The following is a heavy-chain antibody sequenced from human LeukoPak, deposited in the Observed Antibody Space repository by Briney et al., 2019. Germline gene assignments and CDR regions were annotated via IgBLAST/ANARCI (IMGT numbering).Heavy chain of an antibody. Sequence: SQTLSLTCTVSGGSISSGGYYWSWIRQHPGKGLEWIGYIYYSGGTYYNPSLKSPVTISVDTSKNQFSLNLSSVTAADTAVYYCARHGSGPVGATNYWGQGTLVTVSS. V-gene: IGHV4-31*01. D-gene: IGHD1-26*01. CDR3: ARHGSGPVGATNY. CDR2: IYYSGGT. CDR1: GGSISSGGYY. J-gene: IGHJ4*02.